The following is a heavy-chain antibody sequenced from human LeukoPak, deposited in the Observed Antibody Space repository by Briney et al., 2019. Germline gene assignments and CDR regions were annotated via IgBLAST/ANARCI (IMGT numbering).Heavy chain of an antibody. CDR3: SKVRSGTDFDY. CDR2: VRSKGYGGTT. V-gene: IGHV3-49*04. D-gene: IGHD3-10*01. CDR1: GFTFGDHA. Sequence: GGSLRLSCSTSGFTFGDHAMTWVRQAPGKGLEWVGFVRSKGYGGTTEYAASVKGRVTISRDDSKGIAYLQVNGLKAEDTAVYYCSKVRSGTDFDYWGRGTLVTVSS. J-gene: IGHJ4*02.